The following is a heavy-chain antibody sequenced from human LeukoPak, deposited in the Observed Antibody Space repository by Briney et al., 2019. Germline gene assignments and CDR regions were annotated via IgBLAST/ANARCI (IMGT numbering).Heavy chain of an antibody. CDR1: GFTFSSYW. CDR2: INTDGSST. Sequence: GGSLRLSCAASGFTFSSYWMHWVRQAPGKGLVWVSRINTDGSSTSYADSVKGRFTISRDNAKNTLYLQMNSLRAEDTAVYCCATISFLEWLHWGQGTLVTVSS. J-gene: IGHJ4*02. CDR3: ATISFLEWLH. V-gene: IGHV3-74*01. D-gene: IGHD3-3*01.